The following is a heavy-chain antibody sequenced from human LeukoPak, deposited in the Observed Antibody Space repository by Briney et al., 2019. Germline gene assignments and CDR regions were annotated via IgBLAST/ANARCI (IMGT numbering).Heavy chain of an antibody. CDR2: IKQDGSEK. J-gene: IGHJ6*03. V-gene: IGHV3-7*01. CDR1: GVTLSDAW. D-gene: IGHD3-10*01. CDR3: AKRFGLPETFYYYYYMDV. Sequence: PGGSLRLSCAASGVTLSDAWMTWVRQAPGKGLEWVANIKQDGSEKYYVDSVKGRFTISRDNSKNTLYLQMNSLRAEDTAVYYCAKRFGLPETFYYYYYMDVWGKGTTVTVSS.